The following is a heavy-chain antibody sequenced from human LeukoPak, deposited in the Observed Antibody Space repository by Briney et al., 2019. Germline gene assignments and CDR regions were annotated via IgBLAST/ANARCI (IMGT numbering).Heavy chain of an antibody. Sequence: ASVKVSCKASGYTFTGYYMHWVRQAPGQGLEWMGWINPNSGGTNYAQKFQGRVTMTRDTSISTAYMGLSRLRPDDTAVYYCARLRAYYDSSGYYYVQEAFDIWGQGTMVTVSS. CDR3: ARLRAYYDSSGYYYVQEAFDI. V-gene: IGHV1-2*02. CDR2: INPNSGGT. CDR1: GYTFTGYY. J-gene: IGHJ3*02. D-gene: IGHD3-22*01.